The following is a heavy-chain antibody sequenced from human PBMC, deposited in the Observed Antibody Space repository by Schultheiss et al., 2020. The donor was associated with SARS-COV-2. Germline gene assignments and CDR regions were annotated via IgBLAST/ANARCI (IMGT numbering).Heavy chain of an antibody. J-gene: IGHJ6*02. V-gene: IGHV3-7*03. CDR1: GFSFSSYA. Sequence: GGSLRLSCAASGFSFSSYAMTWVRQAPGKGLEWVANIKQDGNEKYYVDSVKGRFTISRDNAKNSLYLQMNSLRAEDTAVYYCARAVYGGTYGMDVWGQGTTVTVSS. D-gene: IGHD4-23*01. CDR2: IKQDGNEK. CDR3: ARAVYGGTYGMDV.